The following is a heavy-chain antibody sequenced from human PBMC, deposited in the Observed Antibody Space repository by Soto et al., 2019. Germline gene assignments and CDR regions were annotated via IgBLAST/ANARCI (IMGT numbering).Heavy chain of an antibody. CDR3: ASRRYDYIWGSYQT. CDR2: ISSSSSTI. D-gene: IGHD3-16*01. Sequence: GGSLRLSCAASGFTFSSYSMNWVRQAPGKGLEWVSYISSSSSTIYYDDSVKGRFTISRDNAKNSLYLQMNSLRAEDTAVYYCASRRYDYIWGSYQTWGQGTLVTVSS. J-gene: IGHJ5*02. V-gene: IGHV3-48*01. CDR1: GFTFSSYS.